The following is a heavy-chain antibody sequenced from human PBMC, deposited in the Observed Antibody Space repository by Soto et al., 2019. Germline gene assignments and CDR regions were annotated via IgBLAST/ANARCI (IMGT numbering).Heavy chain of an antibody. D-gene: IGHD3-22*01. V-gene: IGHV3-30-3*01. Sequence: QVQLVESGGGVVQPGRSLRLSCAASGFTFSSYAMLWVRQAPGKGLEWVAVISYDGSNKYYADSVKGRFTISRDNSKNTLYLQMNSLRAEDTAVYYCARDPYYYDSSGYYGVDYWGQGTLVTVSS. CDR1: GFTFSSYA. CDR2: ISYDGSNK. CDR3: ARDPYYYDSSGYYGVDY. J-gene: IGHJ4*02.